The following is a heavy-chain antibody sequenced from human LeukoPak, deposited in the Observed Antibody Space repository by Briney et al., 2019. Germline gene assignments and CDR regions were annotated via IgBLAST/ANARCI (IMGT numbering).Heavy chain of an antibody. CDR2: IYSGGST. V-gene: IGHV3-66*01. CDR3: ARGAGYLLDS. Sequence: GGSLRLSCAASGFTVSSSCMSWVRQAPGKGLEWVSVIYSGGSTYYADSVKGRFNISRDNSKDTLNFQMNSLRAEDTAVYYCARGAGYLLDSWGQGTLVTVSS. D-gene: IGHD5-12*01. J-gene: IGHJ4*02. CDR1: GFTVSSSC.